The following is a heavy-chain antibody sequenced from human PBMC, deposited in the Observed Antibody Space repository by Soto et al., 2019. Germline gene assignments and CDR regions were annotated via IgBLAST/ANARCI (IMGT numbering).Heavy chain of an antibody. Sequence: QVQLVESGGGVVQPGRSLRLSRAASGFTFSSYGMHWVRQAPGKGLEWVAVISYDGSNKYYADSVKGRFTISRDNSKNTLYLQMNSLRAEDTAVYYCAKDRSIAAAGTVTYYYYMDVWGKGTTVTVSS. CDR3: AKDRSIAAAGTVTYYYYMDV. V-gene: IGHV3-30*18. CDR2: ISYDGSNK. D-gene: IGHD6-13*01. J-gene: IGHJ6*03. CDR1: GFTFSSYG.